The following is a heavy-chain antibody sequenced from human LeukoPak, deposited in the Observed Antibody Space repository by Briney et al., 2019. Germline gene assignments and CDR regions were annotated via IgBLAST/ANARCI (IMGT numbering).Heavy chain of an antibody. CDR2: VYHSGIT. CDR3: ARGRVYFDY. CDR1: GGSISSFY. V-gene: IGHV4-59*08. J-gene: IGHJ4*02. Sequence: PSETLSLTCSVSGGSISSFYWSWIRQIPGKGLEWIGYVYHSGITSYNPSLKSRVTISVDTSENQFSLKVTSVTAADTAVYYCARGRVYFDYWGRGTLVTASS.